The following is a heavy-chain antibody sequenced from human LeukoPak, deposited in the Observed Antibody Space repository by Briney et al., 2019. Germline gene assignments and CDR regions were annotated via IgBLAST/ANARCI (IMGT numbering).Heavy chain of an antibody. J-gene: IGHJ4*02. V-gene: IGHV3-21*01. CDR2: ISGSSDYI. CDR3: AKDGYGYYDFWSGYYPGY. CDR1: GFTFSSYR. D-gene: IGHD3-3*01. Sequence: GGSLRLSCAASGFTFSSYRVNWVRQGPVKGLEWISSISGSSDYINYADSVKGRFTISRDNAKNSLYLQMNSLRAEDTAVYYCAKDGYGYYDFWSGYYPGYWGQGTLVTVSS.